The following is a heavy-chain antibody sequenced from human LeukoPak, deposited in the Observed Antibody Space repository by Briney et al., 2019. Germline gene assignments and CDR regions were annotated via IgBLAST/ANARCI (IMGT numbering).Heavy chain of an antibody. J-gene: IGHJ5*02. CDR1: GGFISNYF. CDR2: IYYTGSA. CDR3: VRSKSGTYGWFDP. V-gene: IGHV4-59*01. D-gene: IGHD4-17*01. Sequence: SETLSLACTVSGGFISNYFWSWIRQPPGKGLEWIGYIYYTGSANYSPSLKSRVTISIDTSKTQFSLKVSSVTAADTDIYYCVRSKSGTYGWFDPWGQGTLVTVFS.